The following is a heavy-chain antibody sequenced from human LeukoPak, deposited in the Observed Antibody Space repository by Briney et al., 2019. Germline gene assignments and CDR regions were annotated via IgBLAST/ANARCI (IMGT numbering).Heavy chain of an antibody. J-gene: IGHJ4*02. Sequence: GGSLRLSCAASGFTFSSYGTHWVRQAPGKGLEWVAVVSYDGSTKVYADFVKGRFTISRDNSKNSLYLQMDSLRAEDTAVYYCPKSREVISTKCLDYWGQGILVTVSS. CDR2: VSYDGSTK. CDR3: PKSREVISTKCLDY. D-gene: IGHD2/OR15-2a*01. V-gene: IGHV3-30*18. CDR1: GFTFSSYG.